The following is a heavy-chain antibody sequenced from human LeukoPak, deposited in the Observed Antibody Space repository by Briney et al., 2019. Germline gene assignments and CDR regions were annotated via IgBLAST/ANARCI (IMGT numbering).Heavy chain of an antibody. D-gene: IGHD5-24*01. J-gene: IGHJ4*02. Sequence: PSETLSLTCAVYGGSFSGYYWSWIRQPPGKGLQWIGEINHSGSTNYNPSLKSRVTISVDTSKNQFSLKLSSVTAADTAVYYCARAPTRDGYARYWGQGTLVTVSS. CDR1: GGSFSGYY. CDR2: INHSGST. CDR3: ARAPTRDGYARY. V-gene: IGHV4-34*01.